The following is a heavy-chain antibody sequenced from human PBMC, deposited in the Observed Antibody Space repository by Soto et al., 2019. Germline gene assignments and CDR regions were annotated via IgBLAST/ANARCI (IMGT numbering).Heavy chain of an antibody. Sequence: GGSLSLSCAASGFTFSSYAMSWVRQAPGKGLEWVSAISGSGGSTYYADSVKGRFTISRDNSKNTLYLQMNSLRAEDTAVYYCAKDWGNGDYSYFDYWGQGTLVTVSS. V-gene: IGHV3-23*01. CDR3: AKDWGNGDYSYFDY. D-gene: IGHD4-17*01. CDR1: GFTFSSYA. CDR2: ISGSGGST. J-gene: IGHJ4*02.